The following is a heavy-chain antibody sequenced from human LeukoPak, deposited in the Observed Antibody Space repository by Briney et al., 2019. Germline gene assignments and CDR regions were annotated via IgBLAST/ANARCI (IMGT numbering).Heavy chain of an antibody. D-gene: IGHD3-10*01. CDR1: GFTFSSYS. CDR3: ARDELRGGPRGDAFDI. V-gene: IGHV3-48*01. Sequence: GRSLRLSRAASGFTFSSYSMNWVRQAPGKGLEWVSYISASSSTIYYIDSVKGRFTISRDNAKSSLYLQMDSLRAEDTAVYYCARDELRGGPRGDAFDIWGQGTMVTVSS. CDR2: ISASSSTI. J-gene: IGHJ3*02.